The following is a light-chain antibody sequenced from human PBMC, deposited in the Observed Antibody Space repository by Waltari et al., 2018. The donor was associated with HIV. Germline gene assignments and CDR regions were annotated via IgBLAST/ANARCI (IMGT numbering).Light chain of an antibody. CDR3: QSYDRSLSAWV. Sequence: QSVLAQPPSLSGAPGQRVTISGPGSRSNIGAGYHVYWYQHLPGTAPKLLIYGNSNRPSGVPNRFSGSKSDTSASLAITGLQAEDEADYYCQSYDRSLSAWVFGGGTRLNVL. CDR1: RSNIGAGYH. J-gene: IGLJ3*02. V-gene: IGLV1-40*01. CDR2: GNS.